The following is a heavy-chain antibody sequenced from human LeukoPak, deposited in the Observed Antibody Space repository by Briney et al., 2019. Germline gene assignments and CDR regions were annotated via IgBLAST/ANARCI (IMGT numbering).Heavy chain of an antibody. J-gene: IGHJ3*02. V-gene: IGHV1-18*01. CDR2: ISAYNGNT. D-gene: IGHD6-25*01. Sequence: ASVKVSCKASGYTFTSYGISWVRQAPGQGLEWMGWISAYNGNTNYAQKLQGRVTMTTDTSTSTAYMELRSLRSDDTAVYYCARDIWQQRHVNAFDIWGQGTMVTVSS. CDR1: GYTFTSYG. CDR3: ARDIWQQRHVNAFDI.